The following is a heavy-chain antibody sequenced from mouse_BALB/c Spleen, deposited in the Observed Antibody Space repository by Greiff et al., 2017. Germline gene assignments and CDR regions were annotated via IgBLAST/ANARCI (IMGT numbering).Heavy chain of an antibody. CDR2: ISSGGSYT. Sequence: EVKLVESGGDLVKPGGSLKLSCAASGFTFSSYGMSWVRQTPDKRLEWVATISSGGSYTYYPDSVKGRFTISRDNAKNTLYLQMSSLKSEDTAMYYCARRGGSLYFDYWGQGTTLTVSS. V-gene: IGHV5-6*02. CDR3: ARRGGSLYFDY. CDR1: GFTFSSYG. J-gene: IGHJ2*01.